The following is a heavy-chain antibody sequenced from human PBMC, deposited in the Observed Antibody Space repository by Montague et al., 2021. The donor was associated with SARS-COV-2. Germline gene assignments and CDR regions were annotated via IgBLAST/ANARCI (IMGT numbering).Heavy chain of an antibody. J-gene: IGHJ6*02. CDR1: GGSISSSTYY. CDR3: ARDPSRQPLLYPIGDYYYGMDV. D-gene: IGHD2-2*02. Sequence: SETLSLTCTVPGGSISSSTYYWGWIRQAPGKGLEWIGSIYYSGSTYYNPSLKSRVTISVDTSKNQFSLKLSSVTAADTAVYYCARDPSRQPLLYPIGDYYYGMDVWGQGTTVTVSS. CDR2: IYYSGST. V-gene: IGHV4-39*07.